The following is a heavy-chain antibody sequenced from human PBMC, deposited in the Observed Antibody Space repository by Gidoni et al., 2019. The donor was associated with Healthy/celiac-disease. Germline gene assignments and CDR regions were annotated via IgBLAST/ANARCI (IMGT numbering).Heavy chain of an antibody. CDR3: ARVFRFFYGSGSYHYYYGMDV. Sequence: QLQLQDSRPGLVNPSETLSLPCTAAGVSLITYYSSWIRQPPGKGLEWIGYIYYSGSTHYNPSRKSRVTISVDTSKNQFSLKLSSVTAADTAVYYCARVFRFFYGSGSYHYYYGMDVWGQGTTVTVSS. J-gene: IGHJ6*02. CDR2: IYYSGST. V-gene: IGHV4-59*01. CDR1: GVSLITYY. D-gene: IGHD3-10*01.